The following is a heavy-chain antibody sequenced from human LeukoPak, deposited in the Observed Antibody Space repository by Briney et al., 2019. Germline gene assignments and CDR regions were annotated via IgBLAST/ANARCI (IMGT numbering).Heavy chain of an antibody. D-gene: IGHD2-21*02. CDR3: ARGRYCGGDCYLYYFDY. Sequence: SETLSLTCTVSGGSISSGSYYWSWIRQPAGKGLEWIGRIYTSGSTNYNPSLKSRVTISVDTSKNQFSLKLSSVTAADTAVYYCARGRYCGGDCYLYYFDYWGQGTLVTVSS. V-gene: IGHV4-61*02. CDR1: GGSISSGSYY. CDR2: IYTSGST. J-gene: IGHJ4*02.